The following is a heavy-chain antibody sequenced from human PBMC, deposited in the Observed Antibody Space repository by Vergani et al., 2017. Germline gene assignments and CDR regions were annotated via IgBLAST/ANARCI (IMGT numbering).Heavy chain of an antibody. J-gene: IGHJ5*02. Sequence: QITLKESGPTLVRPTQTLTLTCSFSGFSLSSDLGVAWIRQPPGKALEWLALIYGDDDKRHSPSLKSRLTITKDTSKSQVVLTMTNMDPVDTATYFCAHKIFREGWFGPWGQGSLVTVSS. CDR3: AHKIFREGWFGP. D-gene: IGHD3-10*01. V-gene: IGHV2-5*02. CDR1: GFSLSSDLG. CDR2: IYGDDDK.